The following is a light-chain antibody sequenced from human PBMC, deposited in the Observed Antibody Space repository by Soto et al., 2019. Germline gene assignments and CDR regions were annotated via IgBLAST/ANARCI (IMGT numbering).Light chain of an antibody. CDR3: QQYGSSPWT. CDR1: QSVSSSY. CDR2: GAS. J-gene: IGKJ1*01. Sequence: EIVLTQSPGTLSLSPGERATLSCRASQSVSSSYLAWYQQKPGQAPRLLIYGASSRATGIPDRFSGSGSGTAFTLTISRLEPQDFAVHYCQQYGSSPWTFGQGTKVDIX. V-gene: IGKV3-20*01.